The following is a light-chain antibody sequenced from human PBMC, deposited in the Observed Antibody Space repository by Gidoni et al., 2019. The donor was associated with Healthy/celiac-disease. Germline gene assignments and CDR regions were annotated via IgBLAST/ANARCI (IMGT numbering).Light chain of an antibody. V-gene: IGLV3-21*03. CDR2: DDR. CDR3: QVWDSISDHYYV. CDR1: NNGSKS. Sequence: YVLTQPPSVTVAPGKPARITCGGNNNGSKSVHWYQQKPGQAPLLVVYDDRDRPSGIPVRFSCSYSGNTATLTISRVAAGDEADYYCQVWDSISDHYYVFGTGTKVTVL. J-gene: IGLJ1*01.